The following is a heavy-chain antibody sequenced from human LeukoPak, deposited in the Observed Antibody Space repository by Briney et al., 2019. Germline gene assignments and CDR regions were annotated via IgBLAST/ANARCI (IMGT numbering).Heavy chain of an antibody. V-gene: IGHV4-39*07. J-gene: IGHJ6*04. CDR1: GGSISSGSYY. Sequence: SETLSLTCTVSGGSISSGSYYWGWIRQPPGKGLEWIGSIYHSGSTYYNPSLKSRVTISVDTSKNQFSLKLSSVTAADTAVYYCATGLWFGKYLDVWGKGTTVTISS. CDR2: IYHSGST. CDR3: ATGLWFGKYLDV. D-gene: IGHD3-10*01.